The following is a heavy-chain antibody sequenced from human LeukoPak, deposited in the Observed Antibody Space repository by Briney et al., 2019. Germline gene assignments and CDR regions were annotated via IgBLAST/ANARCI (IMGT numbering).Heavy chain of an antibody. Sequence: GGSLRLSCAASGFTFSGYWMSWVRQAPGKGLEWVANIKQDGSEKYYVDSVKGRFTISRDNAKNSLYLQMNSLRAEDTAVYYCAKSSYSSSSRWLDPWGQGTLVTVSS. J-gene: IGHJ5*02. CDR2: IKQDGSEK. CDR3: AKSSYSSSSRWLDP. CDR1: GFTFSGYW. D-gene: IGHD6-6*01. V-gene: IGHV3-7*03.